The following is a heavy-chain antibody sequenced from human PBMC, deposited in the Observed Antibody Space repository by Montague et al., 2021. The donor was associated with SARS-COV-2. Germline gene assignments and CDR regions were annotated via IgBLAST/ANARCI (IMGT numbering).Heavy chain of an antibody. Sequence: SETLSLTCAVSGDSINSEHWWSWVRQPPGKGLEWIGEINHSGSTNYNPSLKSRVTISVDTSKNQFSLKLSSVTAADTAVYFCTRLSLGWNTDWGQGTLVTVSS. CDR2: INHSGST. V-gene: IGHV4-4*02. J-gene: IGHJ1*01. D-gene: IGHD1-1*01. CDR3: TRLSLGWNTD. CDR1: GDSINSEHW.